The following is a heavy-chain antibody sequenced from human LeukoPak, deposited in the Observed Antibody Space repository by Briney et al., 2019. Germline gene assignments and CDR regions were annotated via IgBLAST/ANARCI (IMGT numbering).Heavy chain of an antibody. V-gene: IGHV4-39*07. D-gene: IGHD2-2*01. J-gene: IGHJ2*01. Sequence: PSETLSLTCTVSGGSISSGGSYWGWIRQPPGKGLEWIGSIYYSGSTWYNPSLKSRVTISVDTSKNQLSLKLSSVTAADTAVYYCSRRDCSQASCFYWYFDLWGRGTLVTVSS. CDR3: SRRDCSQASCFYWYFDL. CDR2: IYYSGST. CDR1: GGSISSGGSY.